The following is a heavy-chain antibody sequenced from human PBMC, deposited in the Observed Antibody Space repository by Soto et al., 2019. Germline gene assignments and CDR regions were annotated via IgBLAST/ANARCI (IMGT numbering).Heavy chain of an antibody. CDR1: GYSFTSYW. CDR2: IYPGDSDT. D-gene: IGHD4-4*01. V-gene: IGHV5-51*01. J-gene: IGHJ6*02. Sequence: GESLKISCKGSGYSFTSYWIGWVRQMPGKGLEWMGIIYPGDSDTRYSPSFQGQVTISADKSISTAYLQWSSLKASDTAVYYCARPAVTTKSYYYYYGMDVWGQGTTVTVSS. CDR3: ARPAVTTKSYYYYYGMDV.